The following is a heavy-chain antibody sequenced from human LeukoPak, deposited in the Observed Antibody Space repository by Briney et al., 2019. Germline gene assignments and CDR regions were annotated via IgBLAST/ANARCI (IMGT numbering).Heavy chain of an antibody. V-gene: IGHV1-46*01. CDR1: GYTFTSNY. J-gene: IGHJ6*03. CDR2: ISPSGGST. CDR3: ARAPLVYCSRGTCRHYFYYYMDV. D-gene: IGHD2-15*01. Sequence: ASVKVSCKAFGYTFTSNYMHWVRQAPGQGPEWMGVISPSGGSTTYAQKFQGRATITADKSTSTAYMELSSLRSDDTAVYYCARAPLVYCSRGTCRHYFYYYMDVWDKGTTVTVSS.